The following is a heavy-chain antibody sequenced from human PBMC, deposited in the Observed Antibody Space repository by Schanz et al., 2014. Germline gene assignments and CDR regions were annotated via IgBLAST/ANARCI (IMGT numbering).Heavy chain of an antibody. Sequence: QVQLQQWGAGLLKPSETLSLTCAVYGGSFSSNYWSWIRQPPGKGLEWIGEINQSGTTNYNPSLKSRVTMSVDTSKNQFSLKLSSVTAADTAVYYCARGLRPFAELSAYWGQGTLVTVSS. D-gene: IGHD3-10*01. V-gene: IGHV4-34*02. CDR2: INQSGTT. J-gene: IGHJ4*02. CDR1: GGSFSSNY. CDR3: ARGLRPFAELSAY.